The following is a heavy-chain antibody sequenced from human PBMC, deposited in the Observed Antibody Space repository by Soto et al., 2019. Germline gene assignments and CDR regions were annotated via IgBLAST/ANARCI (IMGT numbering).Heavy chain of an antibody. Sequence: SETLSLTCAVSGGSISSGGYSWSRIRQPPGKGLEWIGYIYHSGSTYYNPSLKSRVTISVDRSKNQFSLKLSSVTAADTAVYYCARYGDATGYLDYWGQGTLVTVSS. CDR1: GGSISSGGYS. V-gene: IGHV4-30-2*01. CDR3: ARYGDATGYLDY. D-gene: IGHD2-15*01. CDR2: IYHSGST. J-gene: IGHJ4*02.